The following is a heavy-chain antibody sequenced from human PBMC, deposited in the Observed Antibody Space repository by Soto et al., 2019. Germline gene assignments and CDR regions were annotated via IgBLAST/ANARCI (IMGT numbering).Heavy chain of an antibody. CDR3: AKEDNYYDSSGYSKYYYYYGMDV. J-gene: IGHJ6*02. V-gene: IGHV3-33*06. CDR2: IWYDGSNK. CDR1: GFTFSSYG. Sequence: GGSLRLSCAASGFTFSSYGMHWVRQAPGKXLEWVAVIWYDGSNKYYADSVKGRFTISRDNSKNTLYLQMNSLRAEDTAVYYCAKEDNYYDSSGYSKYYYYYGMDVWGQGTTVTVSS. D-gene: IGHD3-22*01.